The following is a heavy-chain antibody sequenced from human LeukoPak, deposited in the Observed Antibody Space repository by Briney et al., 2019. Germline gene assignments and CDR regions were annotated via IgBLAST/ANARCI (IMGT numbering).Heavy chain of an antibody. D-gene: IGHD2-15*01. CDR2: IYYSGST. Sequence: SETLSLTCTVSGGSISSYYWSWIRQPPGKGLEWIGYIYYSGSTNYNPSLKSRVTISVDTSKNQFSLKLSSVTAADTAVYYCARANVSGPNYYYYYYMDVWGKGTTVTVSS. J-gene: IGHJ6*03. V-gene: IGHV4-59*01. CDR3: ARANVSGPNYYYYYYMDV. CDR1: GGSISSYY.